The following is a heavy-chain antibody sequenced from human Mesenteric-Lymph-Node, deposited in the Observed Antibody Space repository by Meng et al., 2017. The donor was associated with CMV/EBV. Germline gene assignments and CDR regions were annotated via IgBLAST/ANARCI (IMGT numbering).Heavy chain of an antibody. J-gene: IGHJ4*02. D-gene: IGHD4-23*01. Sequence: QVQLQQWGARLLKPSEPLSLTCAVYGGSFSGYYWSWIRQPPGKGLEWIGEINHSGSTNYNPSLKSRVTISVDTSKNQFSLKLSSVTAADTAVYYCARHQRWLKSEGGFNYWGQGTLVTVSS. V-gene: IGHV4-34*01. CDR2: INHSGST. CDR3: ARHQRWLKSEGGFNY. CDR1: GGSFSGYY.